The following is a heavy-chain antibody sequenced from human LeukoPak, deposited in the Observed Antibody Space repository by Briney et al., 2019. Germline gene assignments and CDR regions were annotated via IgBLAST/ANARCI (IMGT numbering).Heavy chain of an antibody. CDR2: ISGSGGST. Sequence: GGSLRLSCAASVFTFSSYAMSWVRQAPGKGLEWVSAISGSGGSTYYADSVKGRFTISRGNSKNTLYLQMNSLRAEDTAVYYCAKSPRIVGAIPNDYWGQGTLVTVSS. CDR1: VFTFSSYA. CDR3: AKSPRIVGAIPNDY. V-gene: IGHV3-23*01. D-gene: IGHD1-26*01. J-gene: IGHJ4*02.